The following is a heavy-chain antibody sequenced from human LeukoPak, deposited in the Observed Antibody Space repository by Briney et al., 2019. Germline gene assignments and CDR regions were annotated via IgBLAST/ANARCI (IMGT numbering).Heavy chain of an antibody. V-gene: IGHV4-4*07. J-gene: IGHJ3*02. CDR1: GGSISSYY. CDR3: ARDYFSYGDAFDI. CDR2: IYTSGST. Sequence: SETLSLTCTVSGGSISSYYWSWIRQPPGRGLEWIGRIYTSGSTNYNPSLKSRVTMSVDTSKNRFSLKLSSVTAADTAVYYCARDYFSYGDAFDIWGQGTMVTVSS. D-gene: IGHD4-17*01.